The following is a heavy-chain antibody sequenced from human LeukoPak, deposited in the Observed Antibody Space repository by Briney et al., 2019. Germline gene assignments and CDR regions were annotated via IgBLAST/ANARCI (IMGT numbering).Heavy chain of an antibody. J-gene: IGHJ4*02. CDR3: ARQGYDLWSGLAFDY. CDR2: IYHSGST. V-gene: IGHV4-38-2*01. Sequence: PSETLSLTCAVSGYSISSGYYWGWIRKPPGKGLEWIGSIYHSGSTYYNPSLKSRVTISVDTSKNQFSLKLSSVTAADTAVYYCARQGYDLWSGLAFDYWGQGTLVTVSS. D-gene: IGHD3-3*01. CDR1: GYSISSGYY.